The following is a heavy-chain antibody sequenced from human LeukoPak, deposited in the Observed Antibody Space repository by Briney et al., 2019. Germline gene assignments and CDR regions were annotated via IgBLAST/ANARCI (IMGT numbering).Heavy chain of an antibody. CDR3: ATADDSSALGRLDY. J-gene: IGHJ4*02. CDR2: IYPGDSDT. D-gene: IGHD3-22*01. CDR1: GYNFTSYW. Sequence: GESLKISCKASGYNFTSYWIGWVRQMPGKGLEWMGIIYPGDSDTRYSPSFQGQVTISADKSISTAYLQWSSLKASDTAMYYCATADDSSALGRLDYWGQGTLVTVSS. V-gene: IGHV5-51*01.